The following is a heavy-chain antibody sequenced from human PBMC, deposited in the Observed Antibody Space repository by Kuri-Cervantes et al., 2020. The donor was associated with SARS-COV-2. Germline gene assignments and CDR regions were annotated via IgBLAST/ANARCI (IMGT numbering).Heavy chain of an antibody. CDR2: IYHSGST. Sequence: GSLRLSCTVSGYSISSGYYWGWIRQPPGKGLGWIGSIYHSGSTYYNPSLKSRVTISVGTSKNQFSLKLSSVTAADTAVYYCARGPAHDFWSGYRFDYWGQGTLVTVSS. J-gene: IGHJ4*02. CDR1: GYSISSGYY. D-gene: IGHD3-3*01. CDR3: ARGPAHDFWSGYRFDY. V-gene: IGHV4-38-2*02.